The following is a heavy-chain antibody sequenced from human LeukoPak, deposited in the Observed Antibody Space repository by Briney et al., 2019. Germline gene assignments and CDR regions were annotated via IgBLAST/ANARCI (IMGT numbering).Heavy chain of an antibody. CDR2: IYYSGST. V-gene: IGHV4-59*01. Sequence: SETLSLTCTVSGGSISSYYWSWIRQPPGKGLEWIGYIYYSGSTNYNPSLKSRVTISVDTSKNQFSLKLSSVTAADTAVYYCARGAIKVAPVRGVILDYWGQGTLVTVSS. CDR1: GGSISSYY. CDR3: ARGAIKVAPVRGVILDY. J-gene: IGHJ4*02. D-gene: IGHD3-10*01.